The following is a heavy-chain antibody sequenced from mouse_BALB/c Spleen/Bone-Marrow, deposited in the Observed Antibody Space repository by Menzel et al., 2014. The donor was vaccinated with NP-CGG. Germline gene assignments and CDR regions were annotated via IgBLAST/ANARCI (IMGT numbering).Heavy chain of an antibody. CDR2: IYPYNGVS. V-gene: IGHV1-31*01. Sequence: EVQLQQSGPELVKPGASVKISCKASVYSFTGYYMHWVKQSHGSSLDWIGYIYPYNGVSSYNQKFKGKATLTVDKSSSTAYMELRSLTSDDSAVYYCESRGEYFDVWGAGTTVTVSS. CDR3: ESRGEYFDV. J-gene: IGHJ1*01. CDR1: VYSFTGYY.